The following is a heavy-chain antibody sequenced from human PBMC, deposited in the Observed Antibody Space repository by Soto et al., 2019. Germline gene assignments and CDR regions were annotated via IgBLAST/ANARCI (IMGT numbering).Heavy chain of an antibody. D-gene: IGHD4-17*01. Sequence: EVQLVESGGGLVKPGWSLRLSCEASGFTFRSYSMNWVRQAPGKGLEWVSSISTTSSYIYYGDSVKGRFTISRDNAKKSLFLQMNSLRAEDTAIYYCAREGDDYGDYKRAFDIWGQGTTVNVSS. V-gene: IGHV3-21*01. CDR1: GFTFRSYS. CDR3: AREGDDYGDYKRAFDI. CDR2: ISTTSSYI. J-gene: IGHJ3*02.